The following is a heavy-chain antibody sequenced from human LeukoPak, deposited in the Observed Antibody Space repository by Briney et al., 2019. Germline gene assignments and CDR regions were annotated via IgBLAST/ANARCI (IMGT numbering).Heavy chain of an antibody. D-gene: IGHD1-20*01. CDR1: GFSFSSYE. CDR3: AREGNWNDRGFDH. CDR2: IRTSGSTI. Sequence: PGGSLRLSCAASGFSFSSYEMNWVRQAPGKGLEWVSYIRTSGSTIYYADSVKGRFTISRDNARNSLYLQMNSLRAEDTAVYYCAREGNWNDRGFDHWGQGTLVTVSS. V-gene: IGHV3-48*03. J-gene: IGHJ4*02.